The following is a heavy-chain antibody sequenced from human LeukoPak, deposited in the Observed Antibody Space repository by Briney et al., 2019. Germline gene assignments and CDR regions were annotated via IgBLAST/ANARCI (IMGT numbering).Heavy chain of an antibody. D-gene: IGHD6-13*01. V-gene: IGHV3-23*01. CDR3: ATDPGSSWTDY. Sequence: GGSLRLPCAASGLTFSSHAMSWVRQALGKGLEWVSAISGRGGNTYYADSVKGRFTISRDSSKNTLYLQMISLRAEDTAVYYCATDPGSSWTDYWGQGTLVTVSS. CDR1: GLTFSSHA. J-gene: IGHJ4*02. CDR2: ISGRGGNT.